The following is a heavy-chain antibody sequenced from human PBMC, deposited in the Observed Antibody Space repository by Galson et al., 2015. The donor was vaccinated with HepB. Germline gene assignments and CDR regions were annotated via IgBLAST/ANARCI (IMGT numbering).Heavy chain of an antibody. Sequence: SLRLSCAASGFVFNTHALSWVRQAPGKGLEWVSTIISDGRTYYTDSVKGRFTISRDNSRNTVYLQMNSLRGEDTAVYYCAKRSVDSSGYYVFDFWGQGTLVTVSS. CDR2: IISDGRT. J-gene: IGHJ4*02. CDR3: AKRSVDSSGYYVFDF. D-gene: IGHD6-25*01. V-gene: IGHV3-23*01. CDR1: GFVFNTHA.